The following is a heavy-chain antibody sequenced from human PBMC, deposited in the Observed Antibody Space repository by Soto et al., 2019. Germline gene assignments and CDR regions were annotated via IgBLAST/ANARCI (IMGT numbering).Heavy chain of an antibody. D-gene: IGHD1-26*01. J-gene: IGHJ4*02. V-gene: IGHV3-48*01. CDR1: GFTFSSYS. CDR3: ARDLLPF. CDR2: ISSSSSTI. Sequence: GGSLRLSCAASGFTFSSYSMNWVRQAPGKGLEWVSYISSSSSTIYYADSVKGRFTISRDNAKNSLYLQMNSLRAEDTAVYYCARDLLPFWGQGTLVTVSS.